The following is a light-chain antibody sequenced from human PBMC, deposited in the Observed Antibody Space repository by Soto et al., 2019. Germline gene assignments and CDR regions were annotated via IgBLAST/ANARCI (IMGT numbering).Light chain of an antibody. CDR3: MQGKHWPIT. J-gene: IGKJ5*01. V-gene: IGKV2-30*02. Sequence: VGMTQSPLSLAVTLGQPASISCRSNQSLVHSDGIAYFSWFQQRPGRAPRRLIYKVSNRDCGVPARFSGSGSGTDFALKISRVEAEDVGVYYCMQGKHWPITFGQGTRREIK. CDR2: KVS. CDR1: QSLVHSDGIAY.